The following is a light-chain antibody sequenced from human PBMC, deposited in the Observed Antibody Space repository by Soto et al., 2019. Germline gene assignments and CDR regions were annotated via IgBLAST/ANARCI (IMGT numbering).Light chain of an antibody. CDR3: HQYSNFTWT. Sequence: IVLTQSPGTLSLSPGERATLSGRTRQSGSSSFLAWYQHKPGHAPRLIISGASSRATGITDRFSGRRSRTAFTLTISRLETEDCAVYYCHQYSNFTWTFGQATKVEIK. CDR2: GAS. CDR1: QSGSSSF. J-gene: IGKJ1*01. V-gene: IGKV3-20*01.